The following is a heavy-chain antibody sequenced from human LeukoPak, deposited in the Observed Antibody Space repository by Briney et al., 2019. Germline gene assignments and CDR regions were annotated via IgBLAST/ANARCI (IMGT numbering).Heavy chain of an antibody. CDR2: INPKSGGT. D-gene: IGHD4-23*01. CDR1: GYTFTNYY. V-gene: IGHV1-2*02. J-gene: IGHJ4*02. CDR3: ARAFDSGGNPFDN. Sequence: ASVRVSCKASGYTFTNYYMHWVRQAPGQGLEWLGWINPKSGGTNYAEKFQGRVTVTRDTSLTTAYMELSRLRSDDTAMYYCARAFDSGGNPFDNWGQGTLLTVSS.